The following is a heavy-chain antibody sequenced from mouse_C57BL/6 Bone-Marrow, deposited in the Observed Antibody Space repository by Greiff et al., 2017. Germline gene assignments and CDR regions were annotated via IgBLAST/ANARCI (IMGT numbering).Heavy chain of an antibody. Sequence: VQLQQSGAELVRPGASVKLSCKASGYTFTDYYINWVKQRPGQGLEWIARIYPGSGNTYYNEKFKGKATLTAEKSSSTAYMQLSSLTSEDSAVYFCERGRWLLGAWFAYWGQGTLVTVSA. J-gene: IGHJ3*01. CDR1: GYTFTDYY. CDR2: IYPGSGNT. V-gene: IGHV1-76*01. CDR3: ERGRWLLGAWFAY. D-gene: IGHD2-3*01.